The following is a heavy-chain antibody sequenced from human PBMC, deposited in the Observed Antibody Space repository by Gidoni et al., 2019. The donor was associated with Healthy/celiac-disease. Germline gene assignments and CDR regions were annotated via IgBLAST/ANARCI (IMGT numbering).Heavy chain of an antibody. V-gene: IGHV3-15*01. CDR1: GFTFSNAW. J-gene: IGHJ4*02. D-gene: IGHD3-10*01. CDR3: TTDYGCFDY. Sequence: EVQLVASGGGLVKPGGSLRLSCAASGFTFSNAWMSWVRQAPGKGLEWVGRMKSKTDGGTTDYAAPVKGRFTISRDDSKNTLYLQMNSLKTEDTAVYYCTTDYGCFDYWGQGTLVTVSS. CDR2: MKSKTDGGTT.